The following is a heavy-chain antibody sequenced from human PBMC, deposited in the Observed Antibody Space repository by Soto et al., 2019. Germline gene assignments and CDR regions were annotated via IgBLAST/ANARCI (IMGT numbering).Heavy chain of an antibody. D-gene: IGHD3-3*01. V-gene: IGHV3-21*01. CDR1: GFTFSSYS. CDR2: ISSSSSYI. Sequence: EVQLVESGGGLVKPGGSLRLSCAASGFTFSSYSMNWVRQAPGKGLEWVSSISSSSSYIYYADSVKGRFTISRDNAKNSLYLQMNSLRAEDTAVYYCARGLYIDLEWYYFDYWGQGTLVTVSS. J-gene: IGHJ4*02. CDR3: ARGLYIDLEWYYFDY.